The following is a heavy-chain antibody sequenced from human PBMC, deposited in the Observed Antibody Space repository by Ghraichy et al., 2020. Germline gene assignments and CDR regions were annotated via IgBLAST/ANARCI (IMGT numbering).Heavy chain of an antibody. Sequence: ASVKVSCKVSGYTLTELSVHWVRQAPGKGLEWMGSFDPEDGETIYAQNFQGRVTMTEDTSTDTAYMELSSLRSEDTAVYYCATHLTAEDYGDYVPYYYMDVWGKGTTVTVSS. V-gene: IGHV1-24*01. CDR2: FDPEDGET. CDR3: ATHLTAEDYGDYVPYYYMDV. J-gene: IGHJ6*03. D-gene: IGHD4-17*01. CDR1: GYTLTELS.